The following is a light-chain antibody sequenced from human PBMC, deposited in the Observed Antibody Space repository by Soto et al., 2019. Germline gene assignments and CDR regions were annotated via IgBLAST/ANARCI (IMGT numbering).Light chain of an antibody. Sequence: EFVLTQSPGTLSLSPGERATLSCRASQTVRNNYLAWYQQKPGQAPRLLIYDASSRATGIPDRFSGGGSGTDFTLTISRLEPEDFAVYYCRQYGSSPTTFGQGTKVDIK. J-gene: IGKJ1*01. CDR1: QTVRNNY. CDR2: DAS. CDR3: RQYGSSPTT. V-gene: IGKV3-20*01.